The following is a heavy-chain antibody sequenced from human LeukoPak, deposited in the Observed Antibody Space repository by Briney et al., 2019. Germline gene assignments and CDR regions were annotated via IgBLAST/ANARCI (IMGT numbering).Heavy chain of an antibody. Sequence: GGSLRLACGASVFIFSSYSMKWVRQAPGRGVEWVSYISSGSSTIYYADSVKGRFTISRDNAKNSLYLQMNSLRAEDTAVYYCARDFPRGYFDYWGQGTLVTVSS. CDR2: ISSGSSTI. CDR3: ARDFPRGYFDY. CDR1: VFIFSSYS. J-gene: IGHJ4*02. V-gene: IGHV3-48*01.